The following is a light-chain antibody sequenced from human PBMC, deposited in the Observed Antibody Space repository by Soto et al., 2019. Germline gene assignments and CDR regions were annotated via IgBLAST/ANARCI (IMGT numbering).Light chain of an antibody. Sequence: EIVLTQSPATLSLSPGEIATLSCRARQSISTYLAWYQQKPGQAPRLLIYEFSKRAAGVPARFSGSGSGTDFTLTISSLEPEDFAVYYCQQRSNWPPGLTFGGGTKVEI. J-gene: IGKJ4*01. V-gene: IGKV3-11*01. CDR3: QQRSNWPPGLT. CDR2: EFS. CDR1: QSISTY.